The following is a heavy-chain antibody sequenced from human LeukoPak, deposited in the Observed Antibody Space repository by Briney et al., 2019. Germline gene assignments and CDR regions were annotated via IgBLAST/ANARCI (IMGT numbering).Heavy chain of an antibody. CDR3: ARHRGYYYYYMDV. V-gene: IGHV4-4*07. J-gene: IGHJ6*03. CDR2: IHTSGST. Sequence: SETVSLTCTVSGGSISNYYWSWIRQPAGKGLEWIGRIHTSGSTYYNPSLKSRVTISVDTSKNQFSLKLSSVTAADTAVYYCARHRGYYYYYMDVWGKGTTVTISS. CDR1: GGSISNYY.